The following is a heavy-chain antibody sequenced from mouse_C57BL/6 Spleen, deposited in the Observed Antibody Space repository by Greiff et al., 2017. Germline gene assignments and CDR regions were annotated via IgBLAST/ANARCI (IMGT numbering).Heavy chain of an antibody. J-gene: IGHJ4*01. V-gene: IGHV2-9-1*01. CDR1: GFSLTSYA. CDR3: ASYDAHYEAMDY. CDR2: LWTGGGT. D-gene: IGHD2-3*01. Sequence: VKLMESGPGLVAPSQSLSITCTVSGFSLTSYAISCVRQPPGKGLEWLGVLWTGGGTNYNSALKSRLSSSKDNSKSQVFLKMNSLQTDDTARYDCASYDAHYEAMDYGGQGTSVTVSS.